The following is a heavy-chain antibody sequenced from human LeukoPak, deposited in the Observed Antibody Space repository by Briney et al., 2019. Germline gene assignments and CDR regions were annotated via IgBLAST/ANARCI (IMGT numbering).Heavy chain of an antibody. CDR2: IIPIFGTA. V-gene: IGHV1-69*01. D-gene: IGHD6-13*01. CDR1: GCTFSSYA. CDR3: ARSLAAAGKRDYFDY. J-gene: IGHJ4*02. Sequence: GSSVKVSCKASGCTFSSYAISWVRQAPGQGLEWMGGIIPIFGTAKYAQKFQGRVTITADESTSTAYVELSSLRSEDTAVYYCARSLAAAGKRDYFDYWGQGTLVTVSS.